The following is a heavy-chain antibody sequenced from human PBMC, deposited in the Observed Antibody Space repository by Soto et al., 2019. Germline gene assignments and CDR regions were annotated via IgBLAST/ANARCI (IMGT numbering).Heavy chain of an antibody. J-gene: IGHJ4*02. V-gene: IGHV3-23*01. CDR1: GFTFSSYA. CDR3: AKDLVLYGSGSNFDY. Sequence: PGGSLRLSCAASGFTFSSYAMSWVRQAPGKGLEWVSAISGSGGSTYYADSVKGRFTISRDNSKNTLYLQMNSLRAEDTAVYYCAKDLVLYGSGSNFDYWGQGTLVTVSS. D-gene: IGHD3-10*01. CDR2: ISGSGGST.